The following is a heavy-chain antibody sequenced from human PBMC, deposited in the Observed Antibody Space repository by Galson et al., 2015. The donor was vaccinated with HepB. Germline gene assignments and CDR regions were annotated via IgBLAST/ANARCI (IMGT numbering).Heavy chain of an antibody. CDR3: SKGSGAARIWSDF. Sequence: SVKVSCKASGYTFTSYAMNWVRQAPGQGLEWMGWINTNTGNPTYAQGFTGRFVFSLDTSVSTAYLQINSLKAEDTAVYYCSKGSGAARIWSDFWGQGTLVTVSA. D-gene: IGHD6-6*01. CDR1: GYTFTSYA. CDR2: INTNTGNP. J-gene: IGHJ4*02. V-gene: IGHV7-4-1*02.